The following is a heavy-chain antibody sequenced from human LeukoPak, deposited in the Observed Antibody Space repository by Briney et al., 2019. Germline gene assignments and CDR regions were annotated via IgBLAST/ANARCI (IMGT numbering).Heavy chain of an antibody. J-gene: IGHJ4*02. CDR3: ARMNYDILTGLDY. CDR2: INSDGSST. D-gene: IGHD3-9*01. Sequence: PGGSLRLSCAASGFTFSSYWMHWVRQAPGKGLVWVSRINSDGSSTSYADSVKGRFTISRDNAKNTLYLQMNSLRAEDTAVYYCARMNYDILTGLDYWGQGTLVTVSS. V-gene: IGHV3-74*01. CDR1: GFTFSSYW.